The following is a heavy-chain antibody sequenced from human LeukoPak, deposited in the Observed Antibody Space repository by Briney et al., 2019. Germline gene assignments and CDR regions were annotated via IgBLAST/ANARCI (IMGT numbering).Heavy chain of an antibody. CDR3: AKAPLVGATPHFDY. Sequence: GGSLRLSCAASGFTFSSYAMSWVRQTPGKGLEWVSAISGSGVSTDYADSVKGRLTISRDNSKNTLNLQMNSLRAEDTAVYYCAKAPLVGATPHFDYWGQGTLVTVSS. J-gene: IGHJ4*02. V-gene: IGHV3-23*01. D-gene: IGHD1-26*01. CDR1: GFTFSSYA. CDR2: ISGSGVST.